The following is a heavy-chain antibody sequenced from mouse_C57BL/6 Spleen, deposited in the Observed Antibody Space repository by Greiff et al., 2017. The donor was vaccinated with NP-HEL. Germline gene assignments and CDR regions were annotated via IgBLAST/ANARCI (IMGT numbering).Heavy chain of an antibody. CDR1: GYTFTSYW. V-gene: IGHV1-52*01. D-gene: IGHD1-1*01. Sequence: QVQLQQSGAELVRPGSSVKLSCKASGYTFTSYWMHWVKQRPIQGLEWIGNIDPSDSETHYNQKFKDKATLTVDKSSSTAYMQLSSLTSEDSAVYYCARPYGSSSYYFDYWGQGTTLTVSS. CDR3: ARPYGSSSYYFDY. J-gene: IGHJ2*01. CDR2: IDPSDSET.